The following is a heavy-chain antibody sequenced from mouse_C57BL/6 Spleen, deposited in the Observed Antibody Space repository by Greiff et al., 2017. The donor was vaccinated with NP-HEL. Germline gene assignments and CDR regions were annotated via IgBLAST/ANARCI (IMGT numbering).Heavy chain of an antibody. V-gene: IGHV5-4*01. J-gene: IGHJ3*01. CDR3: ARDLGRYAWFAY. D-gene: IGHD2-12*01. CDR1: GFTFSSYA. CDR2: ISDGGSYT. Sequence: EVKLVESGGGLVKPGGSLKLSCAASGFTFSSYAMSWVRQTPEKRLEWVATISDGGSYTYYPDNVKGRFTISRDNAKNNLYLQMSHLKSEDTAMYYCARDLGRYAWFAYWGQGTLVTVSA.